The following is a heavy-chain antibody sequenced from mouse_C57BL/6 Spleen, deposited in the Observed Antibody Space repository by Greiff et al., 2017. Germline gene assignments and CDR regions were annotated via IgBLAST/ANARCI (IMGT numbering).Heavy chain of an antibody. CDR2: IDPSDSYT. CDR1: GYTFTSYW. CDR3: ANYYGSGGFAY. V-gene: IGHV1-69*01. D-gene: IGHD1-1*01. J-gene: IGHJ3*01. Sequence: VQLQQPGAELVMPGASVKLSCKASGYTFTSYWMHWVKQRPGQGLEWIGEIDPSDSYTNYNQKFKGKSTLTVDKSSSTAYMQLSSLTSEDSAVYYCANYYGSGGFAYWGQGTLVTVSA.